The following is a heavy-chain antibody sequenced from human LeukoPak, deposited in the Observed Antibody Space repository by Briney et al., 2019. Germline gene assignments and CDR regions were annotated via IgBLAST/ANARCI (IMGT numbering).Heavy chain of an antibody. CDR3: ARWWLIKGFDY. D-gene: IGHD6-19*01. V-gene: IGHV4-59*01. Sequence: PSETLSLTCTVSGGSISSYYWSWIRQPPGKGLEWIGYIYYSGSTNYNPSLKGRVTISVDTSKNQFSLKLSSVTAADTAVYYCARWWLIKGFDYWGQGTLVTVS. CDR2: IYYSGST. CDR1: GGSISSYY. J-gene: IGHJ4*02.